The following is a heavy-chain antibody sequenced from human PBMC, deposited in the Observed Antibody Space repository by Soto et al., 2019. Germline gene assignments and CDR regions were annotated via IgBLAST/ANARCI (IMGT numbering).Heavy chain of an antibody. CDR1: GFTFSSYS. J-gene: IGHJ6*03. CDR3: ARANGPRYYYYMDV. Sequence: EVQLVESGGGLVKPGGSLRLSCAASGFTFSSYSMNWVRQAPGKGLEWVSSISSSSSYIYYADSVQGRFTISRDNAKNSLYLQMNSLRAEDTAVYYCARANGPRYYYYMDVWGKGITVTVSS. CDR2: ISSSSSYI. V-gene: IGHV3-21*01.